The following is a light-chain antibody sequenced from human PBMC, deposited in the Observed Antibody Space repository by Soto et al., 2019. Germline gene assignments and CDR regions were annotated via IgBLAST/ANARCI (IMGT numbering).Light chain of an antibody. J-gene: IGKJ3*01. CDR3: QQRSNLFT. V-gene: IGKV3-11*01. CDR2: DAS. Sequence: EIVLTQSPATLSVSPGERATLSCRASQSLSNFLAWYQQKPGQAPRLLIYDASNRATGIPVRFSGSGSGTDFTLTISSLEPEDFAVYYGQQRSNLFTFGPGTTVEIK. CDR1: QSLSNF.